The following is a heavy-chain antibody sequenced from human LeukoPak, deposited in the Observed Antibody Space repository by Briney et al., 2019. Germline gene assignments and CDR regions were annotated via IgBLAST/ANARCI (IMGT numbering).Heavy chain of an antibody. V-gene: IGHV3-21*01. D-gene: IGHD1-14*01. CDR3: ARDRRREVLTQDY. CDR1: GFTFSSYS. J-gene: IGHJ4*02. CDR2: ISSSSSYI. Sequence: PGGSLRLSCAASGFTFSSYSMSWVRQAPGKGLEWVSSISSSSSYIYYADSVKGRFTISRDNAKNSLYLQMNSLRAEDTAVYYCARDRRREVLTQDYWGQGTLVTVSS.